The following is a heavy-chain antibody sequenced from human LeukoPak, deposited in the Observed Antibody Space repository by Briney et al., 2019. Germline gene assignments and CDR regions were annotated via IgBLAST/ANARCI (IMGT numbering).Heavy chain of an antibody. Sequence: GGSLRLSCAASGFTFSSYAMSWVRQARGKGLEWVSAISGSGGSTYYADSVKGRFTISRDNSKNTLYLQMNSLRAEDTAVYYCAKEGGVVPAASNWFDPWGQGTLVTVSS. CDR3: AKEGGVVPAASNWFDP. CDR2: ISGSGGST. V-gene: IGHV3-23*01. D-gene: IGHD2-2*01. CDR1: GFTFSSYA. J-gene: IGHJ5*02.